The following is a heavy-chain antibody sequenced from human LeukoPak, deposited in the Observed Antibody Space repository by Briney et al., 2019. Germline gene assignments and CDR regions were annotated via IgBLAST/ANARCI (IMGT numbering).Heavy chain of an antibody. CDR2: VYHTGTT. V-gene: IGHV4-38-2*02. J-gene: IGHJ2*01. CDR3: ASMDPNYYDSSGYYWYFDL. Sequence: SETLSLTCTVSGYSISSGYYWGWIRQPPGKGLEWIVSVYHTGTTYYNPSLNSRVTISVGASKNQFSLKLSSVTAADTAVYYCASMDPNYYDSSGYYWYFDLWGRGTLVTVSS. D-gene: IGHD3-22*01. CDR1: GYSISSGYY.